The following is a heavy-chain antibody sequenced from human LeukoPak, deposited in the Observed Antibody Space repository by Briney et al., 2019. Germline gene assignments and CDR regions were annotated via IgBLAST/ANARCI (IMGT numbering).Heavy chain of an antibody. V-gene: IGHV3-11*01. Sequence: KPGGSLRLSCAASGFTFSNAWMSWIRQAPGKGLEWVSYISSSGTTMYYAGSLKGRFTISRDNAKNSLYLQMNSLRAEDTAVYYCARWLGYSSNWYRWFDPWGQGTLVTVSS. D-gene: IGHD6-13*01. J-gene: IGHJ5*02. CDR1: GFTFSNAW. CDR2: ISSSGTTM. CDR3: ARWLGYSSNWYRWFDP.